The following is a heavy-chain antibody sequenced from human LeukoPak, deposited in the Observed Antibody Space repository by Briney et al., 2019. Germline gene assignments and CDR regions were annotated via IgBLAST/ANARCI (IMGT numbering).Heavy chain of an antibody. CDR3: ARQEDDVLTGYYLTY. CDR2: IYYSEST. CDR1: GVSISSSSYY. V-gene: IGHV4-39*01. D-gene: IGHD3-9*01. Sequence: PSETLSLSCTVSGVSISSSSYYWGWIPQRPGKGLEWVMSIYYSESTYYNPSLKSRVTISVHTSKNQLSLKLSSVPAADTAVYYCARQEDDVLTGYYLTYWGQGTLVTVSS. J-gene: IGHJ4*02.